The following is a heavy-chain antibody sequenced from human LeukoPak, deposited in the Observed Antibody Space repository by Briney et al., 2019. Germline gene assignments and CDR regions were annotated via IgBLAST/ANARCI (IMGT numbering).Heavy chain of an antibody. Sequence: PGGSLRLSCAASGFTFDDYGMSWVRQAPGKGLEWVSGINWNGGSTGYADSVKGRFTISRDNAKNSLYLQMNSLRAEDTALYYCARDPMIWFGELLSTKPYYFDYWGQGTLVTVSS. D-gene: IGHD3-10*01. CDR2: INWNGGST. J-gene: IGHJ4*02. CDR1: GFTFDDYG. V-gene: IGHV3-20*04. CDR3: ARDPMIWFGELLSTKPYYFDY.